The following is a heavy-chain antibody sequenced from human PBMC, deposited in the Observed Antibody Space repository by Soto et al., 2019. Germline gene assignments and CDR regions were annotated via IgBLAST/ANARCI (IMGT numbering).Heavy chain of an antibody. CDR1: GGSISSYY. CDR2: IYYSGST. CDR3: ARAEAVAGTDYYYYGMDV. V-gene: IGHV4-59*01. Sequence: SETQSLTCTVSGGSISSYYWSWIRQPPGKGLEWIGYIYYSGSTNYNPSLKSRVTISVDTSKNQFSLKLSSVTAADTAVYYCARAEAVAGTDYYYYGMDVWGQGTTVTVSS. D-gene: IGHD6-19*01. J-gene: IGHJ6*02.